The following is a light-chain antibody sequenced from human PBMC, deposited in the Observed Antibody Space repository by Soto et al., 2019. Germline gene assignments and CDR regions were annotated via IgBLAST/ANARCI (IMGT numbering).Light chain of an antibody. J-gene: IGLJ2*01. Sequence: QSVLTQPPSASGTPGQRVTISCSGSSSNIGSNYVYWYQQLPGTAPKLLIYRNNQRPSGVPDRFSGSKSGTSASLAISGLRSEDEADYYCAAWDDSLEVFGGGTNHRP. CDR3: AAWDDSLEV. CDR1: SSNIGSNY. V-gene: IGLV1-47*01. CDR2: RNN.